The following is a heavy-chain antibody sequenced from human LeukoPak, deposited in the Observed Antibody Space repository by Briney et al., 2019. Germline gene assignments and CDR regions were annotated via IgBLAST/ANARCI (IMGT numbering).Heavy chain of an antibody. CDR2: INHSGST. V-gene: IGHV4-34*01. J-gene: IGHJ5*02. Sequence: SETLSLTCAVYGGSFSVYYWSWIRQPPGKGLEWIGEINHSGSTNYNPSLKSRVTISVDTSKNQFSLKLSSVTAADTAVYYCARVPRGWFDPWGQGTLVTVSS. D-gene: IGHD3-10*01. CDR3: ARVPRGWFDP. CDR1: GGSFSVYY.